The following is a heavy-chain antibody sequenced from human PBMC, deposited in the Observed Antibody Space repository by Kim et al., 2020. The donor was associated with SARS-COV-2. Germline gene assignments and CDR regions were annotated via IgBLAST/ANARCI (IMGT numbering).Heavy chain of an antibody. D-gene: IGHD1-26*01. CDR2: INTNTGNP. V-gene: IGHV7-4-1*02. CDR1: GYTFTSYD. CDR3: ARGRRLLGATYGWFDA. J-gene: IGHJ5*02. Sequence: ASVKVSCKASGYTFTSYDMNWVRQAPGQGLEWMGWINTNTGNPTYAQGFTGRVIFSLDTSISTAYLQISSLKAEDTAVYYCARGRRLLGATYGWFDAWGQGTLVTVSS.